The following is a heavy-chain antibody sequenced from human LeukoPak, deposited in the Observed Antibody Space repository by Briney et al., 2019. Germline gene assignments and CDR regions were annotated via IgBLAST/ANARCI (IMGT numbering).Heavy chain of an antibody. D-gene: IGHD4-17*01. J-gene: IGHJ4*02. CDR3: ARDSAPGDYEVDY. V-gene: IGHV3-21*01. CDR2: ISSSSSYI. Sequence: PGGSLRLSCAASGFTFSSYSMNWVRQAPGKGLEWVSSISSSSSYIYYADSVKGRFTISRDNAKNSLYLQMNSLRAEDTAVYYCARDSAPGDYEVDYWGQGTLVTVSS. CDR1: GFTFSSYS.